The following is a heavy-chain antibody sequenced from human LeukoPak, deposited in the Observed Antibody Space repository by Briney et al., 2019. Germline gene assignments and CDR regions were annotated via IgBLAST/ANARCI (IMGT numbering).Heavy chain of an antibody. D-gene: IGHD3-10*01. V-gene: IGHV1-2*02. CDR1: GFTFSSYG. J-gene: IGHJ4*02. CDR3: ARGDGSGRYCIEY. Sequence: GGSLRLSCAASGFTFSSYGMHWVRQAPGQGLEWMGWINPNSGGTNYAQRFQGRVTMTRDTSISTVYMELSRLTSDDTAVYYCARGDGSGRYCIEYWGQGTLVAVAS. CDR2: INPNSGGT.